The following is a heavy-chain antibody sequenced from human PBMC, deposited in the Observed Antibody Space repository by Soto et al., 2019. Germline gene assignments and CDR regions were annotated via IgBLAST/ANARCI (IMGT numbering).Heavy chain of an antibody. Sequence: GGSLRLSCAASEFTFDKYYMTWVRQAPGKGPEWVANIKPDGSEQYYVYSVKGRFTISRDNANNSLYPQMNSLRAKDTAVYFCARGNWNCYCGFDVWGQGTTVSVSS. D-gene: IGHD1-20*01. J-gene: IGHJ6*02. V-gene: IGHV3-7*01. CDR1: EFTFDKYY. CDR3: ARGNWNCYCGFDV. CDR2: IKPDGSEQ.